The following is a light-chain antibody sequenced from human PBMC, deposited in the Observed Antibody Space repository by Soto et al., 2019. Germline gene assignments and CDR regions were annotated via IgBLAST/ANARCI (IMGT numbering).Light chain of an antibody. CDR3: CSYVGGSIYV. J-gene: IGLJ1*01. V-gene: IGLV2-23*02. CDR2: EVS. CDR1: SSNVGNYNI. Sequence: QSVLTQPASVSVSPGQTITISCIGTSSNVGNYNIVSWFQQHPGKAPKLMIYEVSLRPSGISDRFSGAKSGNTASLTISGLQADDEADYYCCSYVGGSIYVFGSGTKVTVL.